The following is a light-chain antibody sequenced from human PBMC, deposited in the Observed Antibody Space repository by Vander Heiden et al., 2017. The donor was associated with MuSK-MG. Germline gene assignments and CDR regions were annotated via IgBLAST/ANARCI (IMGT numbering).Light chain of an antibody. Sequence: DIQMTQSPSSLSASVGDRVTITCRASQSISSYLNWYQQKPGKAPKLLIYAASSFQSPVPSRFSGSGSGTDFTLTISRLQPEDFATYYCQQRYSTPPTFGQRTKVEIK. V-gene: IGKV1-39*01. J-gene: IGKJ1*01. CDR1: QSISSY. CDR2: AAS. CDR3: QQRYSTPPT.